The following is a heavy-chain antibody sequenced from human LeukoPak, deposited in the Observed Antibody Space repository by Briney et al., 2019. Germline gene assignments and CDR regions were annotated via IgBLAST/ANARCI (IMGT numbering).Heavy chain of an antibody. V-gene: IGHV3-9*01. J-gene: IGHJ4*02. D-gene: IGHD3-10*01. CDR1: GFTFSSYS. CDR2: ISWNSGSI. CDR3: AKDKEGFGELLYAPLDY. Sequence: GGSLRLSCAASGFTFSSYSMNWVRQAPGKGLEWVSGISWNSGSIGYADSVKGRFTISRDNAKNSLYLQMNSLRAEDTALYYCAKDKEGFGELLYAPLDYWGQGTLVTVSS.